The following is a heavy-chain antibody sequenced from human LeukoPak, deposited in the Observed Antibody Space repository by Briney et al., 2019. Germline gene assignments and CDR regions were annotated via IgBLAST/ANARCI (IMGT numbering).Heavy chain of an antibody. CDR2: KSKTDGGTT. CDR3: TTMTKYYYDSSGYLDFDY. J-gene: IGHJ4*02. Sequence: GGSLRLSCAASGFTFSNAWMSWVRQAPGKGLEWVGRKSKTDGGTTDYAAPVKGRFTISRDDSKNTLYLQMNSLKTEDTAVYYCTTMTKYYYDSSGYLDFDYWGQGTLVTVSS. D-gene: IGHD3-22*01. V-gene: IGHV3-15*01. CDR1: GFTFSNAW.